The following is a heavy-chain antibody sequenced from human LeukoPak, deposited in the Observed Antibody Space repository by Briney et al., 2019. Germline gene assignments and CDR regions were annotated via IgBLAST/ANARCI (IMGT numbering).Heavy chain of an antibody. D-gene: IGHD3-9*01. J-gene: IGHJ3*02. CDR3: ARDLRGTSAFDI. CDR1: GGSISGFY. CDR2: IYYSGTT. V-gene: IGHV4-59*01. Sequence: SETLSLTCTVSGGSISGFYWRWIRQPPGKGPEWIGYIYYSGTTNYNPSLKSRVTISVDTSKNQFSLKLTSVTAADTAVYYCARDLRGTSAFDIWGHGTMVTVSS.